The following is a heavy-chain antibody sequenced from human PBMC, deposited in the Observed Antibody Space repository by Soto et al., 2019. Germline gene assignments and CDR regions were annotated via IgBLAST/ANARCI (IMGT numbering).Heavy chain of an antibody. V-gene: IGHV4-4*02. CDR1: GGSISSSNL. CDR2: IYHGGST. CDR3: ARSPRSIAAGGIDY. D-gene: IGHD6-13*01. J-gene: IGHJ4*02. Sequence: PSETLSLTCAVPGGSISSSNLWTWVRQPPGKGLEWIGEIYHGGSTNYNPSLKSRVTISVDKSKNQFSLRLSSVTAADTAVYYCARSPRSIAAGGIDYWGQGILVTVS.